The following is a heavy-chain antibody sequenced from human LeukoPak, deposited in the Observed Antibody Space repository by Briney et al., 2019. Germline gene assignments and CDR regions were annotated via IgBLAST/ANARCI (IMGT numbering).Heavy chain of an antibody. CDR1: GFTFSSYA. V-gene: IGHV3-23*01. CDR2: ISGSGGST. D-gene: IGHD2-15*01. J-gene: IGHJ3*01. CDR3: AKEHCSGGSCYGRRQSF. Sequence: GGSLRLSCAASGFTFSSYAMSWVRQAPGKGLEWVSAISGSGGSTYYADSVKGRFTISRDNSKNTLYLQMNSLRAEDTAVYYCAKEHCSGGSCYGRRQSFWGQGTMVTVSS.